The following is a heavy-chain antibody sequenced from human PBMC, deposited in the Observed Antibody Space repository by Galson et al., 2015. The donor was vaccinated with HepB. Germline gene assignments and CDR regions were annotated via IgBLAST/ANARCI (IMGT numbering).Heavy chain of an antibody. CDR2: TLSDGGDR. CDR1: GFIFSDFS. V-gene: IGHV3-30*04. CDR3: SSACGYYESSDS. Sequence: SLRLSCAASGFIFSDFSMHWVRQAPGKGLEWVAVTLSDGGDRYSGDSVKGRFTVSSANPNSALYLQMNNMSHEDKAMDYCSSACGYYESSDSWGQGTLITVSS. D-gene: IGHD3-22*01. J-gene: IGHJ4*02.